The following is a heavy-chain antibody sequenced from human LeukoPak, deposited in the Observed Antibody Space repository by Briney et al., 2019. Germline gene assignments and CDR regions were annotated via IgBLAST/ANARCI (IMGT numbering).Heavy chain of an antibody. D-gene: IGHD6-19*01. CDR2: INHSGST. CDR3: ARGVAGPYYYYYMDV. J-gene: IGHJ6*03. CDR1: GGSFSGYY. V-gene: IGHV4-34*01. Sequence: SETLSLTCAVYGGSFSGYYWSWIRQPPGKGLEWIGEINHSGSTNYNPSLKSQVTISVDTSKNQFSLKLSSVTAADTAVYYCARGVAGPYYYYYMDVWGKGTTVTVSS.